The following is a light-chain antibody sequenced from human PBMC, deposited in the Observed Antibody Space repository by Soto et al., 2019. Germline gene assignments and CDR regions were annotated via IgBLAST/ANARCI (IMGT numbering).Light chain of an antibody. CDR1: SSNIGAGYD. J-gene: IGLJ2*01. Sequence: QSVLTQPPSVSGAPGQRVTISCTGSSSNIGAGYDVHGYQQLPGTAPKLLIYGNSNRPSGVPDRFSGSKSGTSASLAITGVQVEDEADYYCQSYDSSLSGVVFGGGTKLTVL. V-gene: IGLV1-40*01. CDR2: GNS. CDR3: QSYDSSLSGVV.